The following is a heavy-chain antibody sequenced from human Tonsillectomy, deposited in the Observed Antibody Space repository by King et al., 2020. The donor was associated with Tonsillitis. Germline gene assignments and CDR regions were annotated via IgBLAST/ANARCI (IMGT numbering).Heavy chain of an antibody. V-gene: IGHV3-23*04. CDR3: AKDPRYWYFDL. CDR1: GFTFSTYA. Sequence: VQLVESGGGLVQPGGSLRLSCAASGFTFSTYAMSWVRQAPGKGLEWVSAISGNGGSTYYADSVKGRFTISRDNSKNTLYLQMNSLRAKDTAIYYCAKDPRYWYFDLWGRGTLVTVSS. CDR2: ISGNGGST. J-gene: IGHJ2*01.